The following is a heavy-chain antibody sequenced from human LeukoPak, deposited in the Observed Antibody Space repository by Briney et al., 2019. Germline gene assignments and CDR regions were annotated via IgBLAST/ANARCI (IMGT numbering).Heavy chain of an antibody. J-gene: IGHJ3*02. V-gene: IGHV4-39*01. CDR3: ARHRMYYYDSSGRGVADAFDI. Sequence: SETLSLTCTVPGGSISSSSYYWGWIRQPPGKGLEWIGSIYYSGSTYYNPSLKSRVTISVDTSKNQFSLKLSSVTAADTAVYYCARHRMYYYDSSGRGVADAFDIWGQGTMVTVSS. D-gene: IGHD3-22*01. CDR1: GGSISSSSYY. CDR2: IYYSGST.